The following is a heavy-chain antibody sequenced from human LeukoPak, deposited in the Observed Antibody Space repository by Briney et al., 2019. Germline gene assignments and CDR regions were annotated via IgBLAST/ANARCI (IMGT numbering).Heavy chain of an antibody. V-gene: IGHV3-23*01. D-gene: IGHD3-10*01. CDR1: GFTFGSYA. Sequence: GGSLRLSYVASGFTFGSYAMTWVRQAPGKGLEWVSSISANGDSTLYADSVKGRFTIFRDNSKNTLFLQMNSLRAEDTAVYYCANSRPGGYWYFDLWGRGTLVTVSS. J-gene: IGHJ2*01. CDR3: ANSRPGGYWYFDL. CDR2: ISANGDST.